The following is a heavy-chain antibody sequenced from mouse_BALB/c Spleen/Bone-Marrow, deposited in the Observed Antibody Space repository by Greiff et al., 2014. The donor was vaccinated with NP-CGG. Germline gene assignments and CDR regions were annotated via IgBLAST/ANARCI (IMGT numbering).Heavy chain of an antibody. J-gene: IGHJ4*01. CDR3: ARSPQRDYAMDY. CDR1: GFTFSSYA. Sequence: EVQLMQSGGGLVKPGGSLKPSCAASGFTFSSYAMSWVRQSPEKRLEWVAEISSGGSYTYYPDTVTGRFTISRDNAKNTLYLEMSSLRSEDTAMYYCARSPQRDYAMDYWGQGTSVTVSS. CDR2: ISSGGSYT. V-gene: IGHV5-9-4*01. D-gene: IGHD3-2*02.